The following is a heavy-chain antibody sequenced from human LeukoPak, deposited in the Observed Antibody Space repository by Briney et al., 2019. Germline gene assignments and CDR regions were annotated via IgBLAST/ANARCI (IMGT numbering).Heavy chain of an antibody. CDR3: ARIKVGATGIDY. CDR2: INTDGSHI. D-gene: IGHD1-26*01. CDR1: GFSDAW. V-gene: IGHV3-74*01. J-gene: IGHJ4*02. Sequence: GGSLRLSCATSGFSDAWMSWVRQAPGKGLVWVSRINTDGSHINYADSVKGRFTFSRDNAKNTLYLQMNSLRAEDTAVYYCARIKVGATGIDYWGQGTLVTVSS.